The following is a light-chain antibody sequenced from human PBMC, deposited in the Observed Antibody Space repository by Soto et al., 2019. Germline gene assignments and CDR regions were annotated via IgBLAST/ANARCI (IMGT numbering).Light chain of an antibody. CDR2: DVS. CDR3: SSYTSSSTSLYV. CDR1: SSDVVGYNY. Sequence: SALTQPASVSGSPGQSITISCTGTSSDVVGYNYVSWYQQHPGKAPKLMIYDVSNRPSGVSNRFSGSKSGNTASLTISGLQAEDEADYYCSSYTSSSTSLYVFGTGTKVTVL. V-gene: IGLV2-14*01. J-gene: IGLJ1*01.